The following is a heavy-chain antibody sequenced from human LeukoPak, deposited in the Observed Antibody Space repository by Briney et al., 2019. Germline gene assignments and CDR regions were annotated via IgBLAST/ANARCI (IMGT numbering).Heavy chain of an antibody. CDR2: IKQDGSEK. CDR1: GFTFSSYW. J-gene: IGHJ3*02. CDR3: ARDFVAIAAAGRDAFDI. Sequence: GGSLRLSCAASGFTFSSYWMSWVRQAPGKGLEWVANIKQDGSEKYYVDSVKGRFTISRDNAKNSLYLQMNSLRAEDTAVYYCARDFVAIAAAGRDAFDIWGQGTMVTVSS. D-gene: IGHD6-13*01. V-gene: IGHV3-7*01.